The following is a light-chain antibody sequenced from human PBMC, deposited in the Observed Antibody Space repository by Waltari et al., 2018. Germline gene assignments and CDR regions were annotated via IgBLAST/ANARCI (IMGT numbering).Light chain of an antibody. CDR3: GTWDTSLNVVM. V-gene: IGLV1-51*01. J-gene: IGLJ3*02. CDR1: SSNIGDNS. Sequence: QSVLTQPPSVSAAPGQKVTISCPGTSSNIGDNSVSWYQHFPGTAPKRLIFDNSRRPSGIPARFSGSKSGTSATLGITGLRPEDEADYYCGTWDTSLNVVMFGGGTKVTVL. CDR2: DNS.